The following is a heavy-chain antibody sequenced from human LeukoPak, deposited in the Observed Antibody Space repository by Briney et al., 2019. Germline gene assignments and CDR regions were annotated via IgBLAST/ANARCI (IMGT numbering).Heavy chain of an antibody. CDR3: ARKNVSGAAAGNSGMDV. CDR2: ISGSGGST. CDR1: GFTFSSYA. J-gene: IGHJ6*02. Sequence: GGSLRLSCAASGFTFSSYAMSWVRQTPGKGLEWVSAISGSGGSTYYPDSLKGRFTISRDNSKNTLYLQVSSLRAEDTAVYYCARKNVSGAAAGNSGMDVWGQGTTVTVSS. D-gene: IGHD6-13*01. V-gene: IGHV3-23*01.